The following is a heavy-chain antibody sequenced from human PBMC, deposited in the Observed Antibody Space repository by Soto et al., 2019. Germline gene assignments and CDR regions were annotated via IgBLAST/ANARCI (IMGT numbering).Heavy chain of an antibody. D-gene: IGHD3-22*01. CDR3: VRGDYDISGYYHYFDY. Sequence: KPSETLSLTCSVSGGSVSSGSYYWSWIRQPPGKELEWIGYISYSGTTNYNPSLKSRVTISEDTSKNQFSLKLSSVTAADTAVYYCVRGDYDISGYYHYFDYWGQGTLVTVSS. CDR1: GGSVSSGSYY. J-gene: IGHJ4*02. CDR2: ISYSGTT. V-gene: IGHV4-61*01.